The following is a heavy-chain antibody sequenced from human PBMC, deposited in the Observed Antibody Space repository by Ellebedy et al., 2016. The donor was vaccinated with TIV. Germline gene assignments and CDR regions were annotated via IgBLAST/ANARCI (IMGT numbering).Heavy chain of an antibody. CDR3: AKGRGGGSDSSAPRYYFDS. J-gene: IGHJ4*02. CDR1: GFTFNSYA. V-gene: IGHV3-23*01. CDR2: ISHTGSRT. Sequence: PGGSLRLSCAASGFTFNSYAMSWVRQAPGKGLEWVSTISHTGSRTYYANSVEGRFIISRDNSKMTLYLQINSLKAEDTAVYYCAKGRGGGSDSSAPRYYFDSWGLGTLVTVSS. D-gene: IGHD6-19*01.